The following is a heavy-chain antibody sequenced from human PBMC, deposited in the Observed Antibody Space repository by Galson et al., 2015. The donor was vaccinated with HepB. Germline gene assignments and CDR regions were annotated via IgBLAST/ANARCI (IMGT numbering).Heavy chain of an antibody. CDR1: GFTFSSYV. Sequence: SLRLSCAASGFTFSSYVMNWVRQAPGKGLEWVSGISGSGGRTYYADSVKGRFTSSRDNSKNTLYLQMNSLRAEDTAVYYCAKDMAQWEILNYNYYGMDVWGQGTTVTVSS. V-gene: IGHV3-23*01. J-gene: IGHJ6*02. CDR3: AKDMAQWEILNYNYYGMDV. D-gene: IGHD1-26*01. CDR2: ISGSGGRT.